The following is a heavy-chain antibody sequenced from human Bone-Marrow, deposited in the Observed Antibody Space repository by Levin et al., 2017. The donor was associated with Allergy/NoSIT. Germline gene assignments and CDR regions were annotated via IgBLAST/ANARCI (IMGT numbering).Heavy chain of an antibody. J-gene: IGHJ6*02. V-gene: IGHV3-30*18. D-gene: IGHD3-16*01. CDR3: AKTWATPRDYYHHGMDA. CDR1: GFIFSSYG. Sequence: PGGSLRLSCAASGFIFSSYGIHWVRQAPGKGLEWVAVISYDGIDKYYGDSVKGRFTISRDNSKNTVYLEMNSLRADDTAVYYCAKTWATPRDYYHHGMDAWGQGTTVTVSS. CDR2: ISYDGIDK.